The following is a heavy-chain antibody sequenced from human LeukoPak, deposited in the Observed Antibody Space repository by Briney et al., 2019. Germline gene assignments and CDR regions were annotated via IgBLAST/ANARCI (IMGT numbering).Heavy chain of an antibody. CDR1: GGSFSGYY. CDR2: INHSGST. V-gene: IGHV4-34*01. Sequence: ASETLSLTCAVYGGSFSGYYWSWIRQPPGKGLEWIGEINHSGSTNYNPSLKSRVTISVDTSKNQFSLKLSSVTAADTAVYYCARGGLWGWFGELSVYNWFDPWGQGTLVTVSS. D-gene: IGHD3-10*01. CDR3: ARGGLWGWFGELSVYNWFDP. J-gene: IGHJ5*02.